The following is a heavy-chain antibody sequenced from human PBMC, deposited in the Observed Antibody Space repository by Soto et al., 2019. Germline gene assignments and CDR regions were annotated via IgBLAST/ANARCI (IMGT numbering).Heavy chain of an antibody. CDR3: ARGYWVEGYGAGTYFAY. CDR2: IYSGSTT. J-gene: IGHJ4*02. D-gene: IGHD2-15*01. CDR1: ELSVTSSY. V-gene: IGHV3-66*01. Sequence: EVLLVQSGGGLVQPGGSLRLSCAPCELSVTSSYRAWVRQAPGKGLEWVSVIYSGSTTHHADSVKGRFTISRDSSSNTLYLQMSSLTIEDTALYYCARGYWVEGYGAGTYFAYWGQGTLVTVSS.